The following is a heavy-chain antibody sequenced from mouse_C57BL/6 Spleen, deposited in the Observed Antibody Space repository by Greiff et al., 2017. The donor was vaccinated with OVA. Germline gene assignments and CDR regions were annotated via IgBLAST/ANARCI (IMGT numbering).Heavy chain of an antibody. V-gene: IGHV14-3*01. CDR2: IDPANGNT. J-gene: IGHJ3*01. CDR1: GFNIKNTY. CDR3: ARSGATTEAWFAY. D-gene: IGHD1-1*01. Sequence: VQLKQSVAELVRPGASVKLSCTASGFNIKNTYMHWVKQRPEQGLEWIGRIDPANGNTKYAPKFQGKATITADTSSNTAYLQLSSLTSEDTAILDSARSGATTEAWFAYGGQGTLVTVSA.